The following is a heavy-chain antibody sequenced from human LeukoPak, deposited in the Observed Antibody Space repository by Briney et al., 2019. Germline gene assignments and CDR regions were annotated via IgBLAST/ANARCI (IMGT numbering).Heavy chain of an antibody. Sequence: GASVKVSCKASGYTFTGYYMHWVRQAPGQGLEWMGWINPNSGGTNYAQKFQGRVTMTRDKSIRTAYMELSRLTSDDTAVYYCARSPHILTGENFDYWGQGTLVTVPS. V-gene: IGHV1-2*02. CDR1: GYTFTGYY. CDR3: ARSPHILTGENFDY. CDR2: INPNSGGT. J-gene: IGHJ4*02. D-gene: IGHD3-9*01.